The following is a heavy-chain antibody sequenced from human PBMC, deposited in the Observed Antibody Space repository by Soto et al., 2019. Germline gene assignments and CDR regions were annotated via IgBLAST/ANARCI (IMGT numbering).Heavy chain of an antibody. Sequence: QVQLVQSGAEVKKPGSSVKVSCKASGGTFSTYSVSWVRQAPGQGLEWMGGIIPMFGSTKYAQTFQDRVTVNVQQSTSTVYMELSSPRAADTAVYYCARSQGGEFQLLYDFDIWGQGTKVTVSS. CDR2: IIPMFGST. CDR1: GGTFSTYS. J-gene: IGHJ3*02. V-gene: IGHV1-69*01. CDR3: ARSQGGEFQLLYDFDI. D-gene: IGHD1-26*01.